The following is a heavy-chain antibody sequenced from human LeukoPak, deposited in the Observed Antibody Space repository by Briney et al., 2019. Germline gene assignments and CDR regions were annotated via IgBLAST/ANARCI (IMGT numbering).Heavy chain of an antibody. CDR1: GFTFTTYS. V-gene: IGHV3-21*04. Sequence: GGSLRLSCEASGFTFTTYSMTWVRQTPGEGLEWVSSISTRDTFINYADSVKGRFTISRDNSKNTLYLQMNSLRAEDTAVYYCAKDLELLWFGEPNFDYWGQGTLVTVSS. J-gene: IGHJ4*02. D-gene: IGHD3-10*01. CDR2: ISTRDTFI. CDR3: AKDLELLWFGEPNFDY.